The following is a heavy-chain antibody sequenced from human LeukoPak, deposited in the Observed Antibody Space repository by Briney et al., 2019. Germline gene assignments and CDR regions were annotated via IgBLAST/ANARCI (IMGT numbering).Heavy chain of an antibody. J-gene: IGHJ4*02. CDR3: ARLGDIVVVPADI. V-gene: IGHV4-39*01. CDR1: GGSISSSSYY. Sequence: SETLSLTCTVSGGSISSSSYYWGWIRQPPGKGLEWIGSIYYSGSTYYNPSLKSRVTISVDTSKNQFSLKLGSVTAADTAVYYCARLGDIVVVPADIWGQGTLVTVSS. CDR2: IYYSGST. D-gene: IGHD2-2*01.